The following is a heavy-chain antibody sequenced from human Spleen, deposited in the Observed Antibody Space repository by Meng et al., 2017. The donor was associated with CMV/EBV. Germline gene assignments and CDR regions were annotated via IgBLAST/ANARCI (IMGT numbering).Heavy chain of an antibody. CDR3: ARVRLTYYYDSSGYFDY. CDR2: ISSSSYI. J-gene: IGHJ4*02. Sequence: GGSLRLSCAASGFTFSSYSMNWVRQAPGKGLEWVSSISSSSYIYYADSVKGRFTISRDNAKNSLYLQMNSLRAEDTAVYYCARVRLTYYYDSSGYFDYWGQGTLVTVSS. D-gene: IGHD3-22*01. V-gene: IGHV3-21*01. CDR1: GFTFSSYS.